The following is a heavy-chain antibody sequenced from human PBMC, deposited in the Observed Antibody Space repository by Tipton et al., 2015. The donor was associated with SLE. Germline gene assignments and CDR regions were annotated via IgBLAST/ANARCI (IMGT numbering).Heavy chain of an antibody. J-gene: IGHJ3*02. CDR1: GYSFTSYW. Sequence: QSGPEVKKPGESLKISCKGSGYSFTSYWIGWVRQMPGKGLEWMGIIYPGDSDTRYSPSFQGQVTISADKSISTAYLQWSSLKASDTAMYYCARPSDSSYCSGGSCYWDGFDIWGQGTMVTVSS. D-gene: IGHD2-15*01. CDR2: IYPGDSDT. CDR3: ARPSDSSYCSGGSCYWDGFDI. V-gene: IGHV5-51*03.